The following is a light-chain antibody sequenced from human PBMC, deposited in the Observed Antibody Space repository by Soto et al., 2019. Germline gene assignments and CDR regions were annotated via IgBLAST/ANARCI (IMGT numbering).Light chain of an antibody. Sequence: QAVVTQEPSQTVSPGGTVTLTCGSSTGAVTSGHYPYWFQQKPGQAPRTLIYDTNKKHSWTPARFSGSLLGGKAALTLSGAQPEDEAEYYCLLSYSSFWVFGGGTKLTVL. J-gene: IGLJ3*02. V-gene: IGLV7-46*01. CDR3: LLSYSSFWV. CDR1: TGAVTSGHY. CDR2: DTN.